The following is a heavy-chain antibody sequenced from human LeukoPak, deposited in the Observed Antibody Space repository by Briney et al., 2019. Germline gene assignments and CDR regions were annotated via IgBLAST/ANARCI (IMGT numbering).Heavy chain of an antibody. CDR3: ARAGGGYCTNGVCLTYYYYYGMDV. Sequence: ASVKVSCKASGYTFTSYGISWVRQAPGQGLEWMGWISAYNGNTNYAQKLQGRVTMTTDTSTSTAYMELRSLRSDDTAVYYCARAGGGYCTNGVCLTYYYYYGMDVWGQGTTVTVSS. J-gene: IGHJ6*02. CDR2: ISAYNGNT. V-gene: IGHV1-18*01. D-gene: IGHD2-8*01. CDR1: GYTFTSYG.